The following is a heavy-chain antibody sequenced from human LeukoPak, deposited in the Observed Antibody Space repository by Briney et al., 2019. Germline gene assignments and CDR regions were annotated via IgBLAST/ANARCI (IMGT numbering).Heavy chain of an antibody. Sequence: GGSLRLSCPASGFTFRSYSMNWVRQAPGKGLAWVSSISRSSSYIYYADSVKGRFTISRDNAKNSLYLQMNSLRAEDTAVYYCARDHRANRSYDSSGYYYYYMDVWGKGTTVTVSS. CDR3: ARDHRANRSYDSSGYYYYYMDV. V-gene: IGHV3-21*01. CDR1: GFTFRSYS. D-gene: IGHD3-22*01. CDR2: ISRSSSYI. J-gene: IGHJ6*03.